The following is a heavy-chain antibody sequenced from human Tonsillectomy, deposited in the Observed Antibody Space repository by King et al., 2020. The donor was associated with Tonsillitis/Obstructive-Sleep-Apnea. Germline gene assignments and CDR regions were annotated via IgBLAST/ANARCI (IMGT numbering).Heavy chain of an antibody. D-gene: IGHD2-15*01. J-gene: IGHJ6*04. Sequence: EVQLVESGGGLVQPGGSLKLSCAASGFTFSGSAMHWVRQASGKGLEWVGRIRSKATSYATAYAAPVKGRFTISRDDSKNTAYLQMNSLKTEDTAVYYCTSLEAATHLSADVWGKGTTVTVSS. CDR2: IRSKATSYAT. CDR1: GFTFSGSA. CDR3: TSLEAATHLSADV. V-gene: IGHV3-73*01.